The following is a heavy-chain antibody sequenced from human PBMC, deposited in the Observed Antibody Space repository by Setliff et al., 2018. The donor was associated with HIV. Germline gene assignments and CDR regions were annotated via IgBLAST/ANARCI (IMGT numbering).Heavy chain of an antibody. J-gene: IGHJ4*02. D-gene: IGHD3-22*01. Sequence: ASVKVSCKASGYTFTTYDITWVRQAPGQGLEWLGWISPYNGHTNFAQKFQGRVTITTDESTSTAYMELSSLRSEDTAVYYCASGDHYYDSSGYDYWGQGTPVTVSS. CDR2: ISPYNGHT. CDR1: GYTFTTYD. CDR3: ASGDHYYDSSGYDY. V-gene: IGHV1-18*01.